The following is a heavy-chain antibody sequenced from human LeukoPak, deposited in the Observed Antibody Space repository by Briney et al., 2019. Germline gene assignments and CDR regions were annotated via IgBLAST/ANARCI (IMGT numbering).Heavy chain of an antibody. D-gene: IGHD3-16*01. CDR3: ASRQLRLGELYWFDP. J-gene: IGHJ5*02. V-gene: IGHV4-30-4*01. CDR1: GGSISSGDYY. CDR2: IYYSGST. Sequence: SETLSLTCTVSGGSISSGDYYWSWIRQPPGKGLEWIGYIYYSGSTHYNPSLKSRVTISVDTSKNQFSLKLSSVTAADTAVYYCASRQLRLGELYWFDPWGQGTLVTVSS.